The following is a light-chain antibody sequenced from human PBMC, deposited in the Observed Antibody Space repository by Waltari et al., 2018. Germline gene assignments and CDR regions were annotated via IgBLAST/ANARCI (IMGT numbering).Light chain of an antibody. CDR2: KSS. J-gene: IGKJ4*01. Sequence: DIQLTQSPSTLSASVGDRVTIACRANKSISLWLAWYQQKPGKAPKLLISKSSILESGVPSRFSGSGSGTDFTLSISSLQPDDFATYYCQQFHSYVLTFGGGTKVEIK. CDR1: KSISLW. V-gene: IGKV1-5*03. CDR3: QQFHSYVLT.